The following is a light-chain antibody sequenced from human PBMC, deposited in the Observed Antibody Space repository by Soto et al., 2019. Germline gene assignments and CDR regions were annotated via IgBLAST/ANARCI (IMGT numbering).Light chain of an antibody. J-gene: IGKJ3*01. CDR2: AAS. V-gene: IGKV1-39*01. Sequence: IQMTQSPSSLSAFVGDRVTITCRASQSISSYLNWYQQKPGKAPKLLIYAASSLQTGVPSRFSGSGSGTDFTLTISSLQLEDFATYYCQQSYSTPPMTFGPGTKVDV. CDR1: QSISSY. CDR3: QQSYSTPPMT.